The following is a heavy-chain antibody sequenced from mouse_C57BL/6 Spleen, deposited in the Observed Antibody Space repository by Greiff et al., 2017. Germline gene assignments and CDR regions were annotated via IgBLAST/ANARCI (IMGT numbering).Heavy chain of an antibody. D-gene: IGHD5-1*01. V-gene: IGHV1-80*01. Sequence: QVQLQQSGAELVKPGASVKISCKASGYAFSSYWMNWVKQRPGKGLEWIGQIYPGDGDTNYNGKFKGKATLTADKSSSTAYMQLSSLTSEDSAVYFCARGGTSYYFDYWCQGTTLTVSS. CDR3: ARGGTSYYFDY. CDR1: GYAFSSYW. J-gene: IGHJ2*01. CDR2: IYPGDGDT.